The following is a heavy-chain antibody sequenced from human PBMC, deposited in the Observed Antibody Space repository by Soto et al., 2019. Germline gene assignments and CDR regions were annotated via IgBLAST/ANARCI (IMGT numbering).Heavy chain of an antibody. V-gene: IGHV3-30*18. J-gene: IGHJ3*02. CDR1: GFTFSSYA. CDR2: ISYDGTTG. D-gene: IGHD3-9*01. Sequence: QVQLVESGGGVVQPGRSLRLSCAASGFTFSSYAMHWVRQAPGKGLEWVAVISYDGTTGFYADSVRGRFTISRDNSKNTLYLQMSSLRGEDTALYYCAKDLRSLRYLDWLAGDIWGQGTMVTVSS. CDR3: AKDLRSLRYLDWLAGDI.